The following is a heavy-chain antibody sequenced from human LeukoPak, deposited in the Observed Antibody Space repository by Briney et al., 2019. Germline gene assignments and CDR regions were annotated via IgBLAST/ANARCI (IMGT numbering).Heavy chain of an antibody. Sequence: SDTLSLTCTVSAGSVNSGSYYWGWIRLPPGKGLEWIGSIHHSGNTYYNASLKSRVTISVDTSKNQFFLKLSSVTAADGAVYYCARHEGSYYDKSGYTFDYWGQGTLVTVSS. CDR3: ARHEGSYYDKSGYTFDY. V-gene: IGHV4-39*01. CDR2: IHHSGNT. J-gene: IGHJ4*02. CDR1: AGSVNSGSYY. D-gene: IGHD3-22*01.